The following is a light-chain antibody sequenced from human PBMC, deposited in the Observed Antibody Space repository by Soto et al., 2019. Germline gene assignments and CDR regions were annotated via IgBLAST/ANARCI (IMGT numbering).Light chain of an antibody. J-gene: IGKJ1*01. CDR1: QSINSY. V-gene: IGKV1-39*01. Sequence: DIQMTQSPSSLSASVGDRVTITCRASQSINSYLNWYQQKPGKAPKLLIYAASTLQSGVPSRFSGSGSGTDLTLTISSLQPEDFATYYCQQSYSNPWTFGQGTKV. CDR3: QQSYSNPWT. CDR2: AAS.